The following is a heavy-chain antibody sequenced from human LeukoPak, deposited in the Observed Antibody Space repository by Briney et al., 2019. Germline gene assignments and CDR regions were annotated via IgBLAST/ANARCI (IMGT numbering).Heavy chain of an antibody. CDR1: GFIFGDYY. CDR2: ISSGTINHS. CDR3: AKDRDFRGELYFGGMDV. J-gene: IGHJ6*02. V-gene: IGHV3-11*05. Sequence: GGTLRLSCKASGFIFGDYYMNWIRQAPGKGLECLSYISSGTINHSNYADSVKGRFTISRDNARNSLYLQMNSLRAEDTALYYCAKDRDFRGELYFGGMDVWGQGTTVTVSS. D-gene: IGHD3-16*01.